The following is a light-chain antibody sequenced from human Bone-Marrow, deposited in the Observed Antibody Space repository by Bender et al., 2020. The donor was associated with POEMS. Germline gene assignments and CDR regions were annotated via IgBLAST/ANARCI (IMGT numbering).Light chain of an antibody. CDR1: SSDVGSYNL. CDR3: CSYANTKTFV. CDR2: EVR. J-gene: IGLJ2*01. Sequence: QSALTQPASVSGSPGQSITISCTGTSSDVGSYNLVSWYQQHPGKAPKVMIYEVRKRPSGVSDRFSGSKSGNTASLTIFGLQAEDEADYYCCSYANTKTFVFGGGTKVTVL. V-gene: IGLV2-23*02.